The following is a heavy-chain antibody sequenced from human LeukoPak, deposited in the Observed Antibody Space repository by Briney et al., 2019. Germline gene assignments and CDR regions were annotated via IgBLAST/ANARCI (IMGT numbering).Heavy chain of an antibody. CDR3: AREHYFYHMDA. J-gene: IGHJ6*03. CDR1: GFTFSSYE. CDR2: ISSSGSTI. Sequence: QPGGSLRLSCAASGFTFSSYEMNWVRQAPGKGLEWVSYISSSGSTIYYADSVKGRFTISRDNGRNSMYLQMNSLRAEDTAVYYCAREHYFYHMDAWGEGTTVTVSS. V-gene: IGHV3-48*03.